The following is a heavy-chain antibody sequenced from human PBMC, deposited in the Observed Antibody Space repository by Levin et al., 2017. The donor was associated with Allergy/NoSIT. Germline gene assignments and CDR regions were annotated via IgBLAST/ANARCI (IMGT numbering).Heavy chain of an antibody. V-gene: IGHV3-23*05. J-gene: IGHJ4*02. CDR3: VTKGGRFDF. CDR1: GFTFSTYA. Sequence: GESLKISCATSGFTFSTYAMSWVRQAPGKGLEWVSTIDNRAENTYYADAVKGRFTISRDNSRNALFLQMSSLSVEDTAIYYGVTKGGRFDFWGQGTLVSVSS. CDR2: IDNRAENT.